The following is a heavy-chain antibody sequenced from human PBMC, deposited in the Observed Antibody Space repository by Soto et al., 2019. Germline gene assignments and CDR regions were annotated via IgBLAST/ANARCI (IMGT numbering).Heavy chain of an antibody. V-gene: IGHV4-59*01. Sequence: QVQLQESGPGLVKPSETLSLTCSVSGDSLTSYYWTWVRQPPGKGLEWIGYIYYTGKTNYNLSLKSRVTISMDLSKNQFSLELRSLTAADTAVYYCARIILTGYYGLEPWGQGTLVIVSA. CDR3: ARIILTGYYGLEP. D-gene: IGHD3-9*01. J-gene: IGHJ5*02. CDR2: IYYTGKT. CDR1: GDSLTSYY.